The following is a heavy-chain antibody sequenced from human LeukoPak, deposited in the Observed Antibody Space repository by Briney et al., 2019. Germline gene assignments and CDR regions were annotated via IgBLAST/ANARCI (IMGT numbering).Heavy chain of an antibody. J-gene: IGHJ4*02. CDR2: IYYSGST. CDR1: GGSISSNSYY. V-gene: IGHV4-39*07. Sequence: SETLSLTCTVSGGSISSNSYYWGWIRQPPGKGLEWIGSIYYSGSTYYNPSLKSRVTISVDTSKKQFSLKLSSVTAADTAVYYCARRPSTFMGGYFDYWGQGTLVTVSS. D-gene: IGHD2/OR15-2a*01. CDR3: ARRPSTFMGGYFDY.